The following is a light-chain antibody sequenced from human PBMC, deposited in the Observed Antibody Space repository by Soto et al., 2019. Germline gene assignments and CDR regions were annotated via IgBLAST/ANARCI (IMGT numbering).Light chain of an antibody. J-gene: IGLJ2*01. V-gene: IGLV2-8*01. Sequence: QSALTQPPSASGSPGQSVTISCTGTSSDVGNYNYVSWYQQHPGKAPKLMIYEVTKRPSGVPDRFSGSKSGNTASLTVSGLQAEDEADYYCISYAGSDNLVVGGGTKLTVL. CDR2: EVT. CDR3: ISYAGSDNLV. CDR1: SSDVGNYNY.